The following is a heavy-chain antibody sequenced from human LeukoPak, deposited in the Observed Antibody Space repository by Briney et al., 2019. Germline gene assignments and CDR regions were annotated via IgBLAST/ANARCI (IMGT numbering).Heavy chain of an antibody. D-gene: IGHD6-19*01. CDR2: INHSGGT. V-gene: IGHV4-34*01. Sequence: MTSETLSLTCAVYGGSFSGYYWNWIRQPPGKGLEWIGEINHSGGTNYNPSLKSRVTISVDTSKNQFSLKLSSVTAADTAVYYCARAGVIAVAGTFDYWGQGTLVTVSS. CDR1: GGSFSGYY. J-gene: IGHJ4*02. CDR3: ARAGVIAVAGTFDY.